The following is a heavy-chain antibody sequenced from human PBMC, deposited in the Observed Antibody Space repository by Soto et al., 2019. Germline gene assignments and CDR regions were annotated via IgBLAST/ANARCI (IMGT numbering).Heavy chain of an antibody. J-gene: IGHJ4*02. CDR2: IYSGGST. CDR3: ARDASGSYYDRYFDY. D-gene: IGHD1-26*01. V-gene: IGHV3-66*01. CDR1: GFTVSSNY. Sequence: GGSLRLSCAASGFTVSSNYMSWVRQAPGKGLEWVSVIYSGGSTYYADSVKGRFTISRDNSKNTLYLQMNSLRAEDTAVYYCARDASGSYYDRYFDYWGQGTLVTVSS.